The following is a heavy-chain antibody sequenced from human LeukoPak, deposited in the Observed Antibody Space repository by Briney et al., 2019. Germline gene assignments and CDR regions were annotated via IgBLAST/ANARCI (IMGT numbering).Heavy chain of an antibody. V-gene: IGHV3-13*01. CDR1: GFTLNSYD. CDR2: IDIPGNT. Sequence: GGSLRLSCAASGFTLNSYDMHWVRQAPGKGLEWVSGIDIPGNTYYPDSVKGRFTMSRESAKNSLYLQMNSLRAGDTAVYYCARAVAGTHWFDPWGQGTLVTVSS. CDR3: ARAVAGTHWFDP. D-gene: IGHD6-19*01. J-gene: IGHJ5*02.